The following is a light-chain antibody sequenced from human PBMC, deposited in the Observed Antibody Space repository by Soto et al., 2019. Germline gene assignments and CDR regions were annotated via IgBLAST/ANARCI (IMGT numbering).Light chain of an antibody. V-gene: IGLV2-14*03. J-gene: IGLJ1*01. Sequence: QSALTQPASVSGSPGQSITISCTGTSSDVGAYNFVSWDQQHPGKAPKLMIYNVYDRPSGISYRFSGSKSGNTASLTISGLQGEDEADYYCSAYTVSRTYVFGTGTKLTVL. CDR3: SAYTVSRTYV. CDR2: NVY. CDR1: SSDVGAYNF.